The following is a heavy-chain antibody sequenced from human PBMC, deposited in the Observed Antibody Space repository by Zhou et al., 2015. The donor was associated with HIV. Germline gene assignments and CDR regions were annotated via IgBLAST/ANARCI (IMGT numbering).Heavy chain of an antibody. CDR2: INPSGGST. Sequence: QVQLVQSGAEVKKPGASVKVSCKASGYTFTSYYMHWVRQAPGQGLEWMGIINPSGGSTSYAQKFQGRVTMTRDTSTSTVYMELSSLRSEDTAVYYCARTYGSGSYYRDNWFDPWGQGTLVTVSS. V-gene: IGHV1-46*01. J-gene: IGHJ5*02. CDR1: GYTFTSYY. D-gene: IGHD3-10*01. CDR3: ARTYGSGSYYRDNWFDP.